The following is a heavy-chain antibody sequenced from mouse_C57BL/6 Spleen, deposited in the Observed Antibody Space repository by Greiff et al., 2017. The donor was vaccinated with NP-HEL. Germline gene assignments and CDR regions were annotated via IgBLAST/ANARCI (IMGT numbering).Heavy chain of an antibody. J-gene: IGHJ2*01. Sequence: EVQLQQSGPELVKPGASVKISCKASGYSFTGYYMNWVKQSPEKSLEWIGEINPSTGGTTYNQKFKAKATLTVDKSSSTAYMQLKSLTSEDSAVYYCARGGLGPYFDYWGQGTTLTVSS. CDR3: ARGGLGPYFDY. CDR1: GYSFTGYY. D-gene: IGHD4-1*01. CDR2: INPSTGGT. V-gene: IGHV1-42*01.